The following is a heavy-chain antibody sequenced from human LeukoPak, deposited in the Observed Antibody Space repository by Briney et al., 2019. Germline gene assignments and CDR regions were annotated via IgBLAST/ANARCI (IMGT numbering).Heavy chain of an antibody. J-gene: IGHJ5*02. CDR3: AKGMEDTAMVPNWFDP. V-gene: IGHV3-30*04. D-gene: IGHD5-18*01. CDR1: GFTFSSYA. CDR2: ISYDGSNK. Sequence: GGSLRLSCAASGFTFSSYAMHWVRQAPGKGLEWVAVISYDGSNKYYADSVKGRFTISRDNSKNTLYLQMNSLRAEDTAVYYCAKGMEDTAMVPNWFDPWGQGTLVTVSS.